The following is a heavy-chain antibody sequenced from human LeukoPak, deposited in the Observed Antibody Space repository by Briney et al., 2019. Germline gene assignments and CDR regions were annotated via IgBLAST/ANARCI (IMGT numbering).Heavy chain of an antibody. CDR1: GGTFSSYG. CDR3: ARVPAAIPYNWFDP. D-gene: IGHD2-2*01. Sequence: ASVKVSCKASGGTFSSYGISWVRQAPGQGLEWMGWISAYNGNTNYAQKLQGRVTMTTDTSTSTAYMELRSLRSDDTAVYYCARVPAAIPYNWFDPWGQGTLVTVSS. CDR2: ISAYNGNT. V-gene: IGHV1-18*01. J-gene: IGHJ5*02.